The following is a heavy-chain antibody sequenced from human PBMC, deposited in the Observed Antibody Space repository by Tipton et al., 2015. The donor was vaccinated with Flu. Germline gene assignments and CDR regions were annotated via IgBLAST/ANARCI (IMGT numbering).Heavy chain of an antibody. CDR2: IYGTGTNYYN. V-gene: IGHV4-38-2*02. D-gene: IGHD5-24*01. CDR1: GFSISDGYY. Sequence: GLVKPSETLSLTCTVSGFSISDGYYWGWIRQSPGKGLEWIGSIYGTGTNYYNPYNPSLKSRITILVDTSKNQFSLKLSSVTAADTAVYYCARDPHHGSAIYYFDYWGQGTLVTVSS. CDR3: ARDPHHGSAIYYFDY. J-gene: IGHJ4*02.